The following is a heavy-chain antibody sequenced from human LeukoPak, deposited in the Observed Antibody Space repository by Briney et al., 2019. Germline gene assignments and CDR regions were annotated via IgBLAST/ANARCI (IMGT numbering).Heavy chain of an antibody. CDR1: GFPFSSYS. D-gene: IGHD6-13*01. Sequence: GRSLRPSCVASGFPFSSYSFRWVRQAPGKGLEWVALLSYDGSIKHYADSVKGRFTLSRDNSKSSVYLQMDSLKADDTAVYYCARGVSTWYRIDYWGQGTLVTVSS. CDR2: LSYDGSIK. CDR3: ARGVSTWYRIDY. V-gene: IGHV3-30*01. J-gene: IGHJ4*02.